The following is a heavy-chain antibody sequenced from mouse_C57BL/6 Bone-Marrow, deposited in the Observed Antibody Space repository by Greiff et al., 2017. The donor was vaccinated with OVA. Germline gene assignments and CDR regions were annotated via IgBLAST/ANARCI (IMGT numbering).Heavy chain of an antibody. V-gene: IGHV1-64*01. D-gene: IGHD1-1*01. J-gene: IGHJ4*01. CDR3: ARRGVAPGFYAMDY. CDR1: GYTFTSYW. Sequence: VQLQQPGAELVKPGASVKLSCKASGYTFTSYWMHWVKKRPGQGLEWIGMIHPNSGSTNYNEKFKSKATLTVDKSSSTAYMQLSSLTSEDSAVYDCARRGVAPGFYAMDYWGQGTSVTVSS. CDR2: IHPNSGST.